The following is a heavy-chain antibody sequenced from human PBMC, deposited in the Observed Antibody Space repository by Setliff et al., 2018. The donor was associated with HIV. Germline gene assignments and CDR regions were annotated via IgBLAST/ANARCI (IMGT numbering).Heavy chain of an antibody. CDR3: ARTPTDYYDSTRLGDGFDI. J-gene: IGHJ3*02. D-gene: IGHD3-22*01. V-gene: IGHV4-59*08. Sequence: SETLSLTCTVSGAFNSRYYWSWIRQPPGKGLEWIGYFYDSGSTYYNPSLKSRVTISVDTSKKQFSLKLTSVTAADTAVYYCARTPTDYYDSTRLGDGFDIWGQGTVVTVS. CDR1: GAFNSRYY. CDR2: FYDSGST.